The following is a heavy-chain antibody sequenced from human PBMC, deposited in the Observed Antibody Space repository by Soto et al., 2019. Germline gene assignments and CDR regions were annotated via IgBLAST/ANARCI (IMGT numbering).Heavy chain of an antibody. Sequence: GESLKISCKGSGYRFTSYWIGWVRQMPGKGLEWMGIIYPGDSDTRYSPSFQGQVTISADKSISTAYLQWSSLKASDTAMYYCARRNPVVVEVIDIWGQGTMVTV. V-gene: IGHV5-51*01. CDR1: GYRFTSYW. CDR3: ARRNPVVVEVIDI. CDR2: IYPGDSDT. J-gene: IGHJ3*02. D-gene: IGHD2-15*01.